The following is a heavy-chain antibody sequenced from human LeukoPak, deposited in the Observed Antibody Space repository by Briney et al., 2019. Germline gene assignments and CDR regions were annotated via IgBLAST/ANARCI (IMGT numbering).Heavy chain of an antibody. D-gene: IGHD2-2*01. J-gene: IGHJ3*02. V-gene: IGHV4-59*08. CDR3: ARHRGKVVVPAAIRGAFDI. Sequence: SETLSLTCTVSGGSISSYYWSWIRQPPGKGLEWIGYIYYSGSTNYNPSLKSRVTISVDTSKNQFSLKLSSVTAADTAVYYCARHRGKVVVPAAIRGAFDIWGQGTMVTVSS. CDR1: GGSISSYY. CDR2: IYYSGST.